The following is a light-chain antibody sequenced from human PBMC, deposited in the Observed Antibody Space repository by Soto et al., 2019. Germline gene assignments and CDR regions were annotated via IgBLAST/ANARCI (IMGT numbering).Light chain of an antibody. CDR2: DAS. CDR1: QSVSSY. J-gene: IGKJ5*01. V-gene: IGKV3-11*01. CDR3: QQYDNWPPTT. Sequence: EIVLTQSPATLSFSPGERSTLSCSASQSVSSYLAWYQQKPGQAPRLLIYDASNRATGIPARFSGSGSGTDFTLTISSLQSDDSAVYYCQQYDNWPPTTFGQGTRLEIK.